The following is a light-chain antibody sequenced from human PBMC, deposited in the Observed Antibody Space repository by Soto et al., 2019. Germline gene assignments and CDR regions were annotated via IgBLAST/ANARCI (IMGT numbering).Light chain of an antibody. CDR3: ATLDATLSAAV. CDR1: SSNIGINF. V-gene: IGLV1-51*02. J-gene: IGLJ3*02. Sequence: QSVLTQPPSVSAAPGQKVTISCSGRSSNIGINFVSWYQKLPGTAPKLLIYENERRPSGIPDRFSGSKSGTSATLAITGLQTGDEADYYCATLDATLSAAVFGGGTKLTVL. CDR2: ENE.